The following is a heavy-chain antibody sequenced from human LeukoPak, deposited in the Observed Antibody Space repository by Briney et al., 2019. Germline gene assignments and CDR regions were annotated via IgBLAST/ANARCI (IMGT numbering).Heavy chain of an antibody. Sequence: SETLSLTCTVSGGSISSYYWIWIRQPPGKGLEWIGYIYYSGSTNYNPSLKSRVTISVDTSKNQFSLKLSSVTAADTAVYYCARGLWYNWNFISNRRGAFDIWGQGTMVTVSS. CDR3: ARGLWYNWNFISNRRGAFDI. D-gene: IGHD1-7*01. J-gene: IGHJ3*02. CDR1: GGSISSYY. CDR2: IYYSGST. V-gene: IGHV4-59*01.